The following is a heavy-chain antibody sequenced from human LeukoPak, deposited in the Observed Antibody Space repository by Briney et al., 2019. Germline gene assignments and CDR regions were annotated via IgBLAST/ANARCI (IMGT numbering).Heavy chain of an antibody. CDR3: ARGGLHIVVVPAARYNWFDP. D-gene: IGHD2-2*01. CDR1: GYTFTSYY. Sequence: ASVKVSCKASGYTFTSYYMHWVRQAPGQGLEWMGVINPSGGGTSYAQKFQGRVTMTRDTSTSTVYMELSSLRSEDTAVYYCARGGLHIVVVPAARYNWFDPWGQGTLVTVSS. J-gene: IGHJ5*02. CDR2: INPSGGGT. V-gene: IGHV1-46*01.